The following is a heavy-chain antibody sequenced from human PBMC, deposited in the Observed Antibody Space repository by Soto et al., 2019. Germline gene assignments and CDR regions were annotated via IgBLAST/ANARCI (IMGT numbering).Heavy chain of an antibody. D-gene: IGHD3-22*01. CDR3: ARHTYYYDSSGYYYFDY. CDR1: GYTFTSNG. J-gene: IGHJ4*02. V-gene: IGHV1-18*01. Sequence: GASVKLSCKDSGYTFTSNGISWVRQAPRQGFEWMGWISAYNGNTNYAQKLQGRVTMTTDTSTSTAYMELRSLRSDDTAVYYCARHTYYYDSSGYYYFDYWGQGTLVTVSS. CDR2: ISAYNGNT.